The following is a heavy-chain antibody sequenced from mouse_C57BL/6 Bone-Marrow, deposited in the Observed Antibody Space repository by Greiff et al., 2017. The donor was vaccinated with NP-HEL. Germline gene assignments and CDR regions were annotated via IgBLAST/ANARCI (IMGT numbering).Heavy chain of an antibody. CDR3: ARKYGSRTVYYFDY. CDR2: IYPGDGDP. D-gene: IGHD1-1*01. Sequence: VQLQQSGAELVKPGASVKISCKASGYAFSSYWMNWVKQRPGKGLEWIGQIYPGDGDPNYNGKFKGKATLTADKSSSTAYMQLSSLTSEDSAVYFCARKYGSRTVYYFDYWGQGTTLTVSS. CDR1: GYAFSSYW. V-gene: IGHV1-80*01. J-gene: IGHJ2*01.